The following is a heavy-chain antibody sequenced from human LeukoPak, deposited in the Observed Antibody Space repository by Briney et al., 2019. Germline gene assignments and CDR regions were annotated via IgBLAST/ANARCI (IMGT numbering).Heavy chain of an antibody. J-gene: IGHJ4*02. V-gene: IGHV1-18*04. D-gene: IGHD3-9*01. CDR3: ARGPPLAVVDWLLALDY. CDR2: ISAYNGNT. CDR1: GYTFTSYG. Sequence: GASVKVSCKASGYTFTSYGISWVRQAPGQGLEWMGWISAYNGNTNYAQKLQGRVTMTTDTSTSTAYMELRSLRSDDTAVYYCARGPPLAVVDWLLALDYWGQGTLVTVSS.